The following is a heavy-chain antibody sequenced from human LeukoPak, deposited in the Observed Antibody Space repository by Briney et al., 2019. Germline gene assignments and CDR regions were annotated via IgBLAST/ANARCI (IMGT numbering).Heavy chain of an antibody. V-gene: IGHV3-30*03. D-gene: IGHD5-24*01. CDR1: GFTFSSYG. J-gene: IGHJ4*02. CDR3: ARDRPGGPRWDY. Sequence: PGRSLRLSCAASGFTFSSYGMHWVRQAPGKGLEWVAVISYDGSNKYYADSVKGRFTISRDNSKNTLYLQMNSLRAEDTAVYYCARDRPGGPRWDYWGQGTLVTVSS. CDR2: ISYDGSNK.